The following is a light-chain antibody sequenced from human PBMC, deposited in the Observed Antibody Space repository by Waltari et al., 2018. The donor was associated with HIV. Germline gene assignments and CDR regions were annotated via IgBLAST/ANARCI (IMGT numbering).Light chain of an antibody. V-gene: IGLV2-14*01. Sequence: QSAPTQPASVSGSPGQSLTISCTGTSRDIGPYKYVSWYQQSPGKAPKLMIYEVSNRPSGVSNRFSGSKSGNTASLTISGLQAEDEADYYCSSYISTTTLFGTGTKVTVL. CDR3: SSYISTTTL. J-gene: IGLJ1*01. CDR1: SRDIGPYKY. CDR2: EVS.